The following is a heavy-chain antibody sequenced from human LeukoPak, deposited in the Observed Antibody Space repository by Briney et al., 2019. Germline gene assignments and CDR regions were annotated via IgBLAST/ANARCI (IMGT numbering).Heavy chain of an antibody. V-gene: IGHV3-30*18. CDR2: ISYDGRNK. Sequence: GGSLRLSCAASGFTFGTYGMHWVRQAPGKGLEWVEVISYDGRNKYYADSVKGRFTISRDNSKNTLYLQMNSLRAEDTAVYYCAKATPPRDGSNPDYWGQGTLVTVSS. CDR3: AKATPPRDGSNPDY. D-gene: IGHD5-24*01. J-gene: IGHJ4*02. CDR1: GFTFGTYG.